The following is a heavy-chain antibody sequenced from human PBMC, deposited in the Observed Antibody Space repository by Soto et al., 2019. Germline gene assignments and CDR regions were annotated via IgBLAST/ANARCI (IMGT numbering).Heavy chain of an antibody. CDR1: GFTFRRDG. D-gene: IGHD6-13*01. V-gene: IGHV3-30*18. CDR3: AKDRSNSWSFDY. J-gene: IGHJ4*02. Sequence: GGSLRLSCVASGFTFRRDGMHWVRQAPGKGLEWVAVISYDGRNRYYSDSVKGRFTISRDDSRNTLYLQMNSLTAEDTAVYYCAKDRSNSWSFDYWGLGTLVTVSS. CDR2: ISYDGRNR.